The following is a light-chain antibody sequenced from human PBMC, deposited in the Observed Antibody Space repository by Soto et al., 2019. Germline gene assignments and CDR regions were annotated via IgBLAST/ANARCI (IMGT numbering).Light chain of an antibody. Sequence: EIVLTQSPGTLSLSPGERATLSCRASQTITSNYLAWYQQKPGQAPRLLICGASFRATGVPDRFSGSGSGTDFTLTISRMEPEDFAVYYCQHYSRSPPGFTFGPGTKVDIK. J-gene: IGKJ3*01. V-gene: IGKV3-20*01. CDR1: QTITSNY. CDR3: QHYSRSPPGFT. CDR2: GAS.